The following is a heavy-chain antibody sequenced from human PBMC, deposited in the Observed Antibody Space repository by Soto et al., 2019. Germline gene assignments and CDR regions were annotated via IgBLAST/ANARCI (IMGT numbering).Heavy chain of an antibody. D-gene: IGHD5-18*01. J-gene: IGHJ4*02. CDR2: ISSSSSTI. CDR3: ARDGGYSYGPFDY. Sequence: GGSLRLSCAASGFTFSSYSRNWVRQAPGKGLEWVSYISSSSSTIYYADSVKGRFTISRDNAKNSLYLQMNSLRAEDTAVYYCARDGGYSYGPFDYWGQGTLVTVSS. V-gene: IGHV3-48*01. CDR1: GFTFSSYS.